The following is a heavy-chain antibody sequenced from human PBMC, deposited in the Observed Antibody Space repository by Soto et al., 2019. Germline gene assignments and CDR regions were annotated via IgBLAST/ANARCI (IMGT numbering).Heavy chain of an antibody. CDR2: ISGSDGST. Sequence: VGSLRLSCASSVFTFSSYAMSCVRHAPGKGLEWVSAISGSDGSTYYADSVKGRFTISRDNSKNTLYLQMNSLRAEDTAVYYCAKGGDYVLLEPRGQGTLLTVS. CDR1: VFTFSSYA. D-gene: IGHD4-17*01. V-gene: IGHV3-23*01. J-gene: IGHJ5*02. CDR3: AKGGDYVLLEP.